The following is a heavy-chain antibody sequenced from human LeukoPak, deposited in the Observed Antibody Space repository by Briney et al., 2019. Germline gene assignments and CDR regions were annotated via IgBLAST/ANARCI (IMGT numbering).Heavy chain of an antibody. D-gene: IGHD4-11*01. V-gene: IGHV3-30*18. J-gene: IGHJ4*02. Sequence: GGSLRLSCAASGFTFSSYGMHWVRQAPGKGLEWVAVISYDGSNKYYADSVEGRFTISRDNSKNTLYLQMNSLRAEDTAVYYCAKDREDYTFDYWGQGTLVTVSS. CDR1: GFTFSSYG. CDR3: AKDREDYTFDY. CDR2: ISYDGSNK.